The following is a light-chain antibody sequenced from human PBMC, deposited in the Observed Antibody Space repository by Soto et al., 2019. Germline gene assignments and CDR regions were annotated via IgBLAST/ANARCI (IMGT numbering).Light chain of an antibody. CDR1: QSVRSSY. J-gene: IGKJ1*01. V-gene: IGKV3-20*01. Sequence: EIVLTQSPGTLSLSPGERATLSCRASQSVRSSYLAWYQQKPGQATRLLIYGASSRATGIPDRFSGSGSGTDFTLTISRLEPEDFAVYYCQQYGSSRTFGHGTQVEIK. CDR2: GAS. CDR3: QQYGSSRT.